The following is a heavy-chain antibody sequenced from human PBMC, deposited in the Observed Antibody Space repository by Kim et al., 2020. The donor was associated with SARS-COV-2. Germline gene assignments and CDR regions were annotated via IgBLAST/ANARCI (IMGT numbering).Heavy chain of an antibody. CDR2: IWYDGSNK. V-gene: IGHV3-33*01. Sequence: GGSLRLSCAASGFTFSSYGMHWVRQAPGKGLEWVAVIWYDGSNKYYADSVKGRFTISRDNSKNTLYLQMNSLRAEDTAVYYCARALGRGSGVYGMDVWGQGTTVTVSS. J-gene: IGHJ6*02. D-gene: IGHD3-10*01. CDR1: GFTFSSYG. CDR3: ARALGRGSGVYGMDV.